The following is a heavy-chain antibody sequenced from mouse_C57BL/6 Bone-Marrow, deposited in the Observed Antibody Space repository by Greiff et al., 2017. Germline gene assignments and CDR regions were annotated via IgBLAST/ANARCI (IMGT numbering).Heavy chain of an antibody. CDR3: ARYDYYAMDY. CDR1: GYAFTNYL. CDR2: INPGSGGT. J-gene: IGHJ4*01. V-gene: IGHV1-54*03. Sequence: VKLQQSGAELVRPGTSVKVSCKASGYAFTNYLIAWVKQRPGQGLEWIGVINPGSGGTNYNEKFKGKATLTAANSSSTAYMQLSSLTSDDSPVYFCARYDYYAMDYWGKGTSVTVSS.